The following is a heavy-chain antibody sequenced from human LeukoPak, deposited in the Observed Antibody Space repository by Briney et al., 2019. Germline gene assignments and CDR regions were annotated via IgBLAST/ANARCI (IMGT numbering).Heavy chain of an antibody. CDR2: IKEDGSEK. V-gene: IGHV3-7*03. CDR1: GFSFSNYW. Sequence: TGGSLRLSCVASGFSFSNYWMNWVRQAPGKGLEWVANIKEDGSEKYYVDSVKGRLTISRDNAKNSLYLQMSSLRAEDTDVYYCAKDLNSYDFWSGYYYWGQGTLVTVSS. J-gene: IGHJ4*02. CDR3: AKDLNSYDFWSGYYY. D-gene: IGHD3-3*01.